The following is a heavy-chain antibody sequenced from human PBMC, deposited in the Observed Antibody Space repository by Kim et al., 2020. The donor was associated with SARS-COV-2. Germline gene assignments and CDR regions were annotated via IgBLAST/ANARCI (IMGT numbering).Heavy chain of an antibody. D-gene: IGHD2-2*01. J-gene: IGHJ4*02. CDR2: FDPEDGET. V-gene: IGHV1-24*01. Sequence: ASVKVSCKVSGYTLTELSMHWVRQAPGKGLEWMGGFDPEDGETIYAQKFQGRVTMTEDTSTDTAYMELSSLRSEDTAVYYCATGLAGRLVVVPAALPHWGQGTLVTVSS. CDR1: GYTLTELS. CDR3: ATGLAGRLVVVPAALPH.